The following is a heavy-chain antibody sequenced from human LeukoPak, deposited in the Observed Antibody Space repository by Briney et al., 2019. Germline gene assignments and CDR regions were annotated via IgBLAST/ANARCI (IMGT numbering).Heavy chain of an antibody. V-gene: IGHV3-48*03. J-gene: IGHJ3*02. CDR2: ISSSGSTI. D-gene: IGHD1-26*01. Sequence: PGGSLRLSCAASGFTFSSYEMNCVRQAPGKGLEWVSYISSSGSTIYYADSVKGRFTISRDNAKNSLFLQMNSLRAEDTAVYYCARDEWGDAFDIWGQGTMVTVFS. CDR3: ARDEWGDAFDI. CDR1: GFTFSSYE.